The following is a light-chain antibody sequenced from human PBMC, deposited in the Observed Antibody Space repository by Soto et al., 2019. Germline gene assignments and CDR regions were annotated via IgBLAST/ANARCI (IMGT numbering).Light chain of an antibody. CDR1: QGIKSD. V-gene: IGKV1-6*01. J-gene: IGKJ2*01. CDR2: DAS. CDR3: LQDYNYPYT. Sequence: AIQMTQSPSSLSASVGDRVTITCRVSQGIKSDLAWYQQKPGKAPKFLIYDASSLQSGVPSRFSGSGPGTDFTLTISSLQPEDFATYFCLQDYNYPYTFGQGTKVDIK.